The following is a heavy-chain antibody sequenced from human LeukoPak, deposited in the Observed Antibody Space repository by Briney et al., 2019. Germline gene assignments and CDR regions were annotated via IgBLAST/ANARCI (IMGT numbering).Heavy chain of an antibody. CDR3: ARGYSSGWYGKNFDY. CDR1: GGSISSSSYY. Sequence: SETLSLTCTVSGGSISSSSYYWGWIRQPPGKGLEWIGSIYYSGSTYYNPSLKSRVTISVDTSKNQFSLKLSSVTAADTAVYYCARGYSSGWYGKNFDYWGQGTLVTVSS. D-gene: IGHD6-19*01. CDR2: IYYSGST. V-gene: IGHV4-39*01. J-gene: IGHJ4*02.